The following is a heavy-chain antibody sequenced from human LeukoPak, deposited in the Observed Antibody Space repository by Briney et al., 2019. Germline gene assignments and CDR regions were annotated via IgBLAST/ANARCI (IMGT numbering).Heavy chain of an antibody. V-gene: IGHV1-2*02. CDR1: GYTFTSYY. J-gene: IGHJ4*02. D-gene: IGHD1-26*01. Sequence: ASVKVSCKASGYTFTSYYMHWVRQAPGQGLEWMGWINPNSGSTIYAQKFQGRVTMTRDTSISTAYMELSRLRSDDTAVYYCASRAGYSGSYFDYWGQGTLVTVSS. CDR2: INPNSGST. CDR3: ASRAGYSGSYFDY.